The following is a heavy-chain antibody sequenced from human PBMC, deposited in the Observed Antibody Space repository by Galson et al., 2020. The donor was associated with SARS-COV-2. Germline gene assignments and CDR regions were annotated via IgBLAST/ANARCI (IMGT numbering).Heavy chain of an antibody. CDR1: GFAVSSKY. D-gene: IGHD5-18*01. V-gene: IGHV3-53*05. J-gene: IGHJ4*02. CDR2: IYYDGTT. Sequence: METGGSLRLSCAASGFAVSSKYMSWVRQAPGKGLEWVLVIYYDGTTNYADSVRGRFTISRDTSKNTVSLQMDSLRAEDTGVYYCVRDDGTAPYDYLGQGTLVTVSS. CDR3: VRDDGTAPYDY.